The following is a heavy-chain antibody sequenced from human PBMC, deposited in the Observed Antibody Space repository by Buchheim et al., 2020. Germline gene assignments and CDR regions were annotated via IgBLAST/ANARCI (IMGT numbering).Heavy chain of an antibody. D-gene: IGHD2-2*01. CDR1: GYTFTSYY. CDR2: INPSGGST. J-gene: IGHJ5*02. CDR3: ARGRPPIVVVPAARYWFDP. V-gene: IGHV1-46*03. Sequence: QVQLVQSGAEVKKPGASVKVSCKASGYTFTSYYMHWVRQAPGQGLEWMGIINPSGGSTSYAQKFQGRVTMTREPSTSPVYMELSSLRSEDTAVYYCARGRPPIVVVPAARYWFDPWGQGTL.